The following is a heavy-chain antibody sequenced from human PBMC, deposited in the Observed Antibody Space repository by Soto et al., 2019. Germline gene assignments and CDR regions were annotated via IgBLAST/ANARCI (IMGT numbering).Heavy chain of an antibody. CDR1: GFTFSNAW. V-gene: IGHV3-15*01. J-gene: IGHJ3*02. Sequence: EVQLVESGGGLVKPGGSLRLSCAASGFTFSNAWMSWVRQAPGKGLEWVGRIKSKTDGGTTDYAAPVKGRSTISRDDSKNTLYLQMNSLKTEDTAVYYCTTDPDIEVVPAAEYDAFDIWGQGTMVTVSS. D-gene: IGHD2-2*01. CDR3: TTDPDIEVVPAAEYDAFDI. CDR2: IKSKTDGGTT.